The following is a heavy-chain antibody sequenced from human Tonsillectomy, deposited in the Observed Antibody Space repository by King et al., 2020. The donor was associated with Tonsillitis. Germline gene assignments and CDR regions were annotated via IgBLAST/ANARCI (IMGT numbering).Heavy chain of an antibody. V-gene: IGHV3-23*04. J-gene: IGHJ6*02. CDR1: GFSLKSYA. D-gene: IGHD1-1*01. Sequence: VQLVESGGRLEQPGGSLTLSCTAPGFSLKSYALNWVRQAPGKGLEWLSGISTSGGDRYYADSVKGRFIISRDNSKNTLYLQMDNLRVEDTGIYFCATVAQRKPPDVAYYYGMDIWGQGTTV. CDR3: ATVAQRKPPDVAYYYGMDI. CDR2: ISTSGGDR.